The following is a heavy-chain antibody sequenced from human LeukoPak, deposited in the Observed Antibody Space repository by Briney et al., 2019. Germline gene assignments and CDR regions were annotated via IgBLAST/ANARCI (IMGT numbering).Heavy chain of an antibody. CDR2: ISAYNGNT. Sequence: ASVKVSCKASGYTFTSYGISWVRQAPGQGLEWMGWISAYNGNTNYAQKLQGRVTMTTDTSTSTAYMELRSLRSEDTAVYYCAGAGDNDFWSGSDGGDNWFDPWGQGTLVTVSS. CDR1: GYTFTSYG. J-gene: IGHJ5*02. D-gene: IGHD3-3*01. V-gene: IGHV1-18*01. CDR3: AGAGDNDFWSGSDGGDNWFDP.